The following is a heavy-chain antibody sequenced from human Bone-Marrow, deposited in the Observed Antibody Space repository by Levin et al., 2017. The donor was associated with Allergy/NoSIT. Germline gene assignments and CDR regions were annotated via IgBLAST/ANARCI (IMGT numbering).Heavy chain of an antibody. D-gene: IGHD1-26*01. Sequence: TPLFFSTSYAQKFQGRVTMTRDTSTSTVYMELSSLRSEDTAVYYCARGWEDSWLPNFDYWGQGTLVTVSS. CDR2: TPLFFST. J-gene: IGHJ4*02. CDR3: ARGWEDSWLPNFDY. V-gene: IGHV1-46*01.